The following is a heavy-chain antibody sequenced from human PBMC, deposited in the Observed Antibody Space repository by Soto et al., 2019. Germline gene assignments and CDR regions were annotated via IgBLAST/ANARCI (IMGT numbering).Heavy chain of an antibody. CDR1: GYSFTSYW. Sequence: EVQLVQSGAEVKKPGESLKISCKGSGYSFTSYWIGWVRQMPGKGLEWMGIIYPGDSDTRYSPSFQGQVTISADKSIXPAYLQWSSLKASDTAMYYCARQEVSGSGWWSLSYWGQGTLVTVSS. CDR2: IYPGDSDT. J-gene: IGHJ4*02. V-gene: IGHV5-51*01. D-gene: IGHD6-19*01. CDR3: ARQEVSGSGWWSLSY.